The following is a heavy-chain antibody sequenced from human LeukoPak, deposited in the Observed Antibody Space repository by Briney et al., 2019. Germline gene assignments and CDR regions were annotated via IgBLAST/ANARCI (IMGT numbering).Heavy chain of an antibody. D-gene: IGHD3-10*01. CDR3: TKLARAPRDFDY. J-gene: IGHJ4*01. Sequence: GGSLRLSCAASGLTFSDHYIDWVRQAPGKGLEWVGRSRDKGNSYTTAYAASVRGRFTISRDDLKNSLYLQMNSLKIEDTAVYYCTKLARAPRDFDYWGQGTLVTVSS. CDR2: SRDKGNSYTT. V-gene: IGHV3-72*01. CDR1: GLTFSDHY.